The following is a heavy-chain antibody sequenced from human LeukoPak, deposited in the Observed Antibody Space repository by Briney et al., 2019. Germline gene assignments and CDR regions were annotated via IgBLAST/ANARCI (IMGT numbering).Heavy chain of an antibody. CDR3: AKELGDWSALQNDY. Sequence: TGGSLRLSCEASGFTYRNYAMNWVRQAPGKGLEWVSAITGSGDYTYYADSVKGRFTISRDNSKNKLYLQMNSLRAEDTAIYYCAKELGDWSALQNDYWGQGTLVTVSS. V-gene: IGHV3-23*01. CDR2: ITGSGDYT. J-gene: IGHJ4*02. CDR1: GFTYRNYA. D-gene: IGHD3/OR15-3a*01.